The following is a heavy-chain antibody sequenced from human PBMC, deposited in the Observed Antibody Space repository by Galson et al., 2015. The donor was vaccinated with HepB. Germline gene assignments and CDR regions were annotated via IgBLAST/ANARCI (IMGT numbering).Heavy chain of an antibody. CDR3: ARGVAGAEESDYGMDV. J-gene: IGHJ6*02. CDR2: IYHSGST. Sequence: ETLSLTCAVSGGSISSSNWWSWVRQPPGKGLEWIGEIYHSGSTNYNPSLKSRVTISVDKSKNQFSLKLSSVTAADTAVYYCARGVAGAEESDYGMDVWGQGTTVTVSS. V-gene: IGHV4-4*02. CDR1: GGSISSSNW. D-gene: IGHD2-15*01.